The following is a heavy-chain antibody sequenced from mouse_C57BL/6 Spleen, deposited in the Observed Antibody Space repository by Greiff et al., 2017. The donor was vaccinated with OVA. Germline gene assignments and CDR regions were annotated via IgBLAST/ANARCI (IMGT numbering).Heavy chain of an antibody. CDR2: ISDGGSYT. V-gene: IGHV5-4*01. D-gene: IGHD2-3*01. J-gene: IGHJ3*01. CDR1: GFTFSSYA. CDR3: ARGGDGYPFAY. Sequence: EVQGVESGGGLVKPGGSLKLSCAASGFTFSSYAMSWVRQTPEKRLEWVATISDGGSYTYYPDNVKGRFTISRDNAKNNLYLQMSHLKSEDTAMYYCARGGDGYPFAYWGQGTLVTVSA.